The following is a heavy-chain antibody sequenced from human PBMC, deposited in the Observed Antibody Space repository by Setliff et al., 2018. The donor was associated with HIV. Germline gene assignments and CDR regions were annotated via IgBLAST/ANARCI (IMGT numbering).Heavy chain of an antibody. CDR1: GFSFSAAW. CDR2: VKSKADGGTI. D-gene: IGHD4-17*01. Sequence: GGSLRLSCAASGFSFSAAWMNWVRQAPGKGLEWVGRVKSKADGGTIDYAAPVKGRFTISRDDSKNTLYLQMSSLNTEDTAVYYCTADLPTVPNPCIDYWGQGTLVTVSS. V-gene: IGHV3-15*01. J-gene: IGHJ4*02. CDR3: TADLPTVPNPCIDY.